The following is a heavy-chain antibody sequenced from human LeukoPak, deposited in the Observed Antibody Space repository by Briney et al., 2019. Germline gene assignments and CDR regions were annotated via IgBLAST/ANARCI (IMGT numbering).Heavy chain of an antibody. CDR1: GFIFSTYT. CDR2: ISGAVDGGT. D-gene: IGHD3-10*01. Sequence: GGSLRLSCTASGFIFSTYTMNWVRQAPGKGLEWVSAISGAVDGGTYYADVVKGRFTISRDNSKNTLYLEMNSLRADDTATYYCAKGTERYREVSSYDFWGQGTLVAVSS. V-gene: IGHV3-23*01. J-gene: IGHJ4*02. CDR3: AKGTERYREVSSYDF.